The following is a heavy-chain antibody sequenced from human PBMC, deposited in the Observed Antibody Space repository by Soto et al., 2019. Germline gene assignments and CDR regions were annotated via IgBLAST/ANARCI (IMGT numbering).Heavy chain of an antibody. V-gene: IGHV3-48*02. Sequence: GGSLRLSCAASGFTFSSYIMNWVRQAPGKGLEWVSYISSGSSTIYYADSVKGRFTISRDNDKNSLYLQMNSLRDEDTAVYFCARRIEGYYYGMDVWGQGTTVTVSS. J-gene: IGHJ6*02. D-gene: IGHD2-21*01. CDR1: GFTFSSYI. CDR3: ARRIEGYYYGMDV. CDR2: ISSGSSTI.